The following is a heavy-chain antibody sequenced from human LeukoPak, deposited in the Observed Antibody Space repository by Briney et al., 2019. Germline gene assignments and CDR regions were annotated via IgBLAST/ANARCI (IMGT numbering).Heavy chain of an antibody. CDR2: ISGSGGRT. V-gene: IGHV3-23*01. CDR3: WKAHVLIPMAGTDDAFDI. Sequence: GGSLRLSCEASGFTFSSYAMSWLRQAPGKGLEWVSGISGSGGRTYYADSVKGRFTISRDNSKNTLYLQMNSLRAEDTAVYYCWKAHVLIPMAGTDDAFDIWGQGTMVTVSS. D-gene: IGHD6-19*01. CDR1: GFTFSSYA. J-gene: IGHJ3*02.